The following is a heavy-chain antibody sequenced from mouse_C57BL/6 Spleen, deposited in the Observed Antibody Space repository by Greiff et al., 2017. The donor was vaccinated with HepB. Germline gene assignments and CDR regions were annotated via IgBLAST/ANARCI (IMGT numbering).Heavy chain of an antibody. Sequence: QVQLQQPGAELVKPGASVKLSCKASGYTFTSYWMQWVKQRPGQGLEWIGEIDPSDSYTNYNQKFKGKATLTVDTSSSTAYMQRSSLTSEDSAVYYCARKYYGSRDFDYWGQGTTLTVSS. V-gene: IGHV1-50*01. CDR3: ARKYYGSRDFDY. CDR2: IDPSDSYT. D-gene: IGHD1-1*01. J-gene: IGHJ2*01. CDR1: GYTFTSYW.